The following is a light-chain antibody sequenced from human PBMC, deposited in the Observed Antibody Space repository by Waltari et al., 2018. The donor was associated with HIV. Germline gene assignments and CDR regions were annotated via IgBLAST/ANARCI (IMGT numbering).Light chain of an antibody. CDR1: SSDIGAYDF. CDR2: EVT. J-gene: IGLJ2*01. V-gene: IGLV2-8*01. CDR3: SSYGDSLKVL. Sequence: QSALTQPPSASGSLGQSVTISCTGSSSDIGAYDFVSWFQQHPHSAPKLLLYEVTRRPSTFSDVFSASRSGNTAFLTVAGLQPDDEATYFCSSYGDSLKVLFGGGTNVTVL.